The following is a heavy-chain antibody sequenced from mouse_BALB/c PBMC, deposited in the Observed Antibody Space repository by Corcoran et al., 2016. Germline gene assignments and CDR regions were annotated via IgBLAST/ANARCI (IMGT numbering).Heavy chain of an antibody. V-gene: IGHV9-3-1*01. CDR1: GYTFTNYG. CDR3: ANYYGSSFAY. CDR2: INTYTGEQ. D-gene: IGHD1-1*01. J-gene: IGHJ3*01. Sequence: XXQXVQSGPELKKPGETVKISCKASGYTFTNYGMNWVKQAPGKGLKWMGWINTYTGEQTYADDFKGRFAFSLETSASTAYLQINNLKNEDTATYFCANYYGSSFAYWGQGTLVTVSA.